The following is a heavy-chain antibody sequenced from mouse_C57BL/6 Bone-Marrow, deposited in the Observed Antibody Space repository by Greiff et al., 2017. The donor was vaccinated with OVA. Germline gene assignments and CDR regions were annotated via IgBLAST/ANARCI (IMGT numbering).Heavy chain of an antibody. Sequence: EVQLQQSGPALVKPGASVKISCKASGYTFTDYYMNWVKQSHGKSLEWIGDINPNNGGTSYNQKFKGKATLTVDKSSSTAYMELRSLTSEDSAVYDCARDGKYAMDYGGQGTSVTVSS. J-gene: IGHJ4*01. D-gene: IGHD2-1*01. CDR2: INPNNGGT. CDR1: GYTFTDYY. CDR3: ARDGKYAMDY. V-gene: IGHV1-26*01.